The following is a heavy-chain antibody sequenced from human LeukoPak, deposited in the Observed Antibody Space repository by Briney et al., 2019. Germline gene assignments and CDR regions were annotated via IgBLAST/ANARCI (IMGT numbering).Heavy chain of an antibody. CDR2: IYYSGST. CDR1: GGSISSYY. V-gene: IGHV4-39*01. Sequence: SETLSLTCTVSGGSISSYYWGWIRQPPGKGLEWIGSIYYSGSTYYNPSLKSRVTISVDTSKNQFSLKLSSVTAADTAVYYCATVTGSPYNSFDPWGQGTLVTVSS. J-gene: IGHJ5*02. CDR3: ATVTGSPYNSFDP. D-gene: IGHD3-9*01.